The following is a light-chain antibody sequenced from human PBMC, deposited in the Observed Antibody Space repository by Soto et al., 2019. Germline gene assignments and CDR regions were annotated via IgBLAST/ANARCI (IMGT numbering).Light chain of an antibody. CDR2: GNS. V-gene: IGLV1-40*01. CDR3: QSYDSSLSEV. CDR1: SSNIGAGYD. Sequence: QSVLTQPPSVSAAPGQRVTISCTGSSSNIGAGYDVHWYQQLPGTAPKLLIYGNSNRPSGVLDRFSGSKSGTSASLAITGLQAEDEADYYCQSYDSSLSEVFGTGTKVTVL. J-gene: IGLJ1*01.